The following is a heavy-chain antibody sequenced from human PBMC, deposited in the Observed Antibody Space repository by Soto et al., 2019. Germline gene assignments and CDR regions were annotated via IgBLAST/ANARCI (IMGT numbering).Heavy chain of an antibody. J-gene: IGHJ4*02. D-gene: IGHD3-22*01. CDR2: IYSGGST. V-gene: IGHV3-53*02. Sequence: EVQLVETGGGLIQPGGSLRLSCAASGFTVSSNYMSWVRQAPGKGLEWVSVIYSGGSTYYADSVKGRFTISRDNYKNTLYLQMNSLRAEDTAVYYCARQYYDSPYYFDYWGQGTLVTVSS. CDR1: GFTVSSNY. CDR3: ARQYYDSPYYFDY.